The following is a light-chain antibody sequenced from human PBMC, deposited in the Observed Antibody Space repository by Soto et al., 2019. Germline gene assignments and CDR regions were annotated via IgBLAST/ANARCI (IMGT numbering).Light chain of an antibody. CDR3: QQYGSSPPYT. Sequence: EIVLTQSPGTLSLSPGERATLSCRASQSVSSIYLVWYQQKPGQAPRLLIYGASSRATGIPDRFSGSGSGTDFTLTISRLEPEDFAVYYCQQYGSSPPYTFGQGTKLEIK. CDR2: GAS. CDR1: QSVSSIY. V-gene: IGKV3-20*01. J-gene: IGKJ2*01.